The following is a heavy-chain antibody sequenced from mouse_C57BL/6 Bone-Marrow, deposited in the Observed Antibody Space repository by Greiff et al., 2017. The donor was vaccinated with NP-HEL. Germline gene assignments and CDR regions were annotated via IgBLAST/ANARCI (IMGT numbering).Heavy chain of an antibody. D-gene: IGHD1-1*01. CDR2: ISSGSSTI. CDR3: ASWGSSYYWYFDV. J-gene: IGHJ1*03. CDR1: GFTFSDYG. V-gene: IGHV5-17*01. Sequence: DVMLVESGGGLVKPGGSLKLSCAASGFTFSDYGMHWVRQAPEKGLEWVAYISSGSSTIYYADTVQGRFTISRDNAKNTLFLQMTSLRSEDTAMYYCASWGSSYYWYFDVWGTGTTVTVSS.